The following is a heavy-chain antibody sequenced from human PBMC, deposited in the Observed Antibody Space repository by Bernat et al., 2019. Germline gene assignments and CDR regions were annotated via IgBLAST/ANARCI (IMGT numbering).Heavy chain of an antibody. J-gene: IGHJ3*02. CDR3: ANTWRDTYAYGSSGYYGWDAFDS. V-gene: IGHV4-39*01. CDR1: AGSISSNNYF. Sequence: QLQLQESGPGLVKPSETLSLTCTVSAGSISSNNYFWGWIRDPPGKGLEWIGSVYSSGSTYYHPSLKGRVTISVDTSKNQFSLKLSSVTAADTAVYYCANTWRDTYAYGSSGYYGWDAFDSWGQGTMVTVSS. CDR2: VYSSGST. D-gene: IGHD3-22*01.